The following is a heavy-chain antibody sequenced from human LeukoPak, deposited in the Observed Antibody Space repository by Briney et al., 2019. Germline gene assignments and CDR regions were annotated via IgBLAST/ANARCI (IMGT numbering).Heavy chain of an antibody. D-gene: IGHD5-18*01. CDR3: ARDDGYSNFDY. J-gene: IGHJ4*02. Sequence: GGSLRLSCAASGFTFSSYSMNWVRQAPGKWLEWVSSISSSSSYIYYADSVKGRFTISRDNAKNSLYLQMNSLRAEDTAVYYCARDDGYSNFDYWGQGTLVTVSS. CDR1: GFTFSSYS. CDR2: ISSSSSYI. V-gene: IGHV3-21*01.